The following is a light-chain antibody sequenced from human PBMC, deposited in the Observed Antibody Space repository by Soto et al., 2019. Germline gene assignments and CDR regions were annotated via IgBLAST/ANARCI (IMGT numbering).Light chain of an antibody. CDR2: GNS. CDR1: SSNIGAGYD. V-gene: IGLV1-40*01. Sequence: QSVLTQPPSVSGAPGPRGTISCTGSSSNIGAGYDVHWYQQLPGTAPKLLIYGNSNRPSGVPDRCSGSKSGTSASLAITGLQAEDEADYYCQSYDSSLSASVFGGGTKLTVL. CDR3: QSYDSSLSASV. J-gene: IGLJ2*01.